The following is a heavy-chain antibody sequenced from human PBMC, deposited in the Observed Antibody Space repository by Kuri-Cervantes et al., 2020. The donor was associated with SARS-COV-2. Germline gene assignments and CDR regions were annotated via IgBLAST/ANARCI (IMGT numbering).Heavy chain of an antibody. V-gene: IGHV4-59*08. D-gene: IGHD2-2*01. CDR3: ALSSTSRNYYYYGMDV. Sequence: SETLSLTCTVSGGSISSYYWSWIRQPPGKGLEWIGYIYNSGNTNYNPSLRSRVTISVDTSKNPFSLELSPVTAAETAVYYCALSSTSRNYYYYGMDVWGQGTTVTVSS. CDR2: IYNSGNT. CDR1: GGSISSYY. J-gene: IGHJ6*02.